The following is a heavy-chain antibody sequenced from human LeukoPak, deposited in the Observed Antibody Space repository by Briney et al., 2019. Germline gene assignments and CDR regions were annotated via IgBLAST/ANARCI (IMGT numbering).Heavy chain of an antibody. CDR1: GFSLSTSGVG. D-gene: IGHD1-7*01. V-gene: IGHV2-5*02. CDR3: AHTHNWNYHKAFQH. Sequence: KESGPTLVKPTQTLTLTCTFSGFSLSTSGVGVGWIRQPPGKALEWLALIYWDDDKRYSPSLKSRLTITKDTSKNQVVLTMTNMDPVDTATYYGAHTHNWNYHKAFQHWGQGTLVTVSS. CDR2: IYWDDDK. J-gene: IGHJ1*01.